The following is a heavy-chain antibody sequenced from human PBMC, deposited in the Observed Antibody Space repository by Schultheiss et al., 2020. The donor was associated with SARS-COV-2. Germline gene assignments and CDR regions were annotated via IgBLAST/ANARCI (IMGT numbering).Heavy chain of an antibody. J-gene: IGHJ4*02. D-gene: IGHD3-22*01. Sequence: SETLSLTCAVYGGSFSGYYWSWIRQPPGKGLEWIGEINHSGSTNYNPSLKSRVTMSVDTSKNQFSLKLSSVTAADTAVYYCARANYYDSSDFDYWGQGTLVTVSS. CDR2: INHSGST. CDR3: ARANYYDSSDFDY. V-gene: IGHV4-34*01. CDR1: GGSFSGYY.